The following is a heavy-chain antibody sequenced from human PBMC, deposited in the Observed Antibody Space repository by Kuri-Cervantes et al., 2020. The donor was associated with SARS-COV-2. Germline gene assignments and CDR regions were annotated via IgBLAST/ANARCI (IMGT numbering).Heavy chain of an antibody. V-gene: IGHV3-7*01. CDR1: GFTFSSYW. CDR2: IKQDGSEK. Sequence: GGSLRLSCAASGFTFSSYWMSWVRQAPGKGLEWVANIKQDGSEKYYVDSVKGRFTISRDNSKNTLYLQMNSLRAEDTAVYYCARDRSTHYFDYWGQGTLVTVSS. CDR3: ARDRSTHYFDY. J-gene: IGHJ4*02.